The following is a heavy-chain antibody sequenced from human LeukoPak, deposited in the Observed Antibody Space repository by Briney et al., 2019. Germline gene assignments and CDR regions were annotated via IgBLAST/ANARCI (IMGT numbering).Heavy chain of an antibody. CDR1: GFTFSSYS. Sequence: GGSLRLSCAASGFTFSSYSMNWVRQAPGKGLEWVSYISSSSSTIYYADSVKGRFTISRDNSKNTLYLQMNSLRAEDTAVYYCAKDRIVGAPPFDYWGQGTLVTVSS. D-gene: IGHD1-26*01. J-gene: IGHJ4*02. CDR2: ISSSSSTI. V-gene: IGHV3-48*01. CDR3: AKDRIVGAPPFDY.